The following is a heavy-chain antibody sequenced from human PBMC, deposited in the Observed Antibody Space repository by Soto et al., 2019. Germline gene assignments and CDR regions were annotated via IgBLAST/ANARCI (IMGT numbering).Heavy chain of an antibody. Sequence: SETLSLTCTVSGSSISSGGYYWSWIRHHPGRGLEWIGCIYYSGSTYYNPSLKSRVTISPGTSKTQFSLKLSSVTAADTAVYYCARLQYDILTGQKGAFDIWGQGTMVT. J-gene: IGHJ3*02. D-gene: IGHD3-9*01. CDR1: GSSISSGGYY. V-gene: IGHV4-31*03. CDR3: ARLQYDILTGQKGAFDI. CDR2: IYYSGST.